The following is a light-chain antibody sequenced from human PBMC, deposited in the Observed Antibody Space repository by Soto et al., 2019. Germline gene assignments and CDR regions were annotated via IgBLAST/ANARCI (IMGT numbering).Light chain of an antibody. V-gene: IGKV3-15*01. J-gene: IGKJ1*01. CDR2: GTS. Sequence: ELVMTQSPATLSVSQGERATLSCRASQSFSSNVAWYQQKPGQAPRLLIYGTSTRVTGIPARFSGSGSGTEFTLTISSLQSEDFALYYCQHYAGGSPITFGQGTKVDIK. CDR3: QHYAGGSPIT. CDR1: QSFSSN.